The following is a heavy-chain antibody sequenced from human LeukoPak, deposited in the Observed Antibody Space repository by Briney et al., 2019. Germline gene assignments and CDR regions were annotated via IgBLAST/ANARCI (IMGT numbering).Heavy chain of an antibody. D-gene: IGHD2/OR15-2a*01. CDR2: ISSSSSYI. Sequence: GGSLRLSCAASGFTFSSYSMNWVRQAPGKGLEWVSSISSSSSYIYYADSVKGRFTISRDNAKNSLYLQMNSLRAEDTAVYYCAGALPQFLPNDYWGQGTLVTVSS. J-gene: IGHJ4*02. V-gene: IGHV3-21*01. CDR3: AGALPQFLPNDY. CDR1: GFTFSSYS.